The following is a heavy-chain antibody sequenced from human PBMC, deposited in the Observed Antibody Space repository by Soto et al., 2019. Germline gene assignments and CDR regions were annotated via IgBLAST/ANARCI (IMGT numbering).Heavy chain of an antibody. CDR1: GFTFSSYA. CDR3: AKSRGLGVATAPCHH. Sequence: EVQVLESGGGLVQRGGSLRLSCAASGFTFSSYAMTWVRQAPGRGLEWVSSISGGADTTYYADSVKGRLTISRDNSKNTLYLRRNSLTAEDTAVYYCAKSRGLGVATAPCHHWGQGTLVTVSS. J-gene: IGHJ5*02. CDR2: ISGGADTT. V-gene: IGHV3-23*01. D-gene: IGHD5-12*01.